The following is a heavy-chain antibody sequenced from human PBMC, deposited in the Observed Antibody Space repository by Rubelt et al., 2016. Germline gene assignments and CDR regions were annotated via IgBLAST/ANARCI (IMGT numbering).Heavy chain of an antibody. D-gene: IGHD3-22*01. CDR2: INNNTGNT. Sequence: QVHLVQSGSELKDPGASVTVSCKASGYSFSSYAMNWVRQAPGQGLEWMGWINNNTGNTTYAQGLTVRAVLSLHTAFTPACRAISSLEADDTAVYHCARGGHDSGGYYLYYFDYWGQGTLVTVSS. J-gene: IGHJ4*02. CDR3: ARGGHDSGGYYLYYFDY. V-gene: IGHV7-4-1*02. CDR1: GYSFSSYA.